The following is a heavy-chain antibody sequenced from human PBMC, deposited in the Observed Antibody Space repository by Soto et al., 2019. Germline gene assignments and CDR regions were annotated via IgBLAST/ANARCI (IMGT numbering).Heavy chain of an antibody. CDR2: ISAYNGNT. V-gene: IGHV1-18*01. CDR3: ARDIMITFGGVIVLHQDAFDI. Sequence: QVQLVQSGAEVKKPGASVKVSCKASGYTFTSYGISWVRQAPGQGLEWMGWISAYNGNTNYAQKLQGRVTMTTDTSTSTAYMELRSLRSDDTAVYYCARDIMITFGGVIVLHQDAFDIWGQGTMVTVSS. J-gene: IGHJ3*02. D-gene: IGHD3-16*02. CDR1: GYTFTSYG.